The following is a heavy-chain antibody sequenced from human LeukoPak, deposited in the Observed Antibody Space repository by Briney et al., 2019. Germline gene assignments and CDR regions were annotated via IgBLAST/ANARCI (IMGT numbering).Heavy chain of an antibody. J-gene: IGHJ4*02. CDR3: ASRYY. CDR1: GLTVSSNY. Sequence: GGSLTLSCAPSGLTVSSNYMSWVRQAPGMGLEWVSVIHSCASTYYADAVKGRFTISRDNSKNTLYLQMNSLRVEDTAVYYCASRYYWGQRTLVTVSS. CDR2: IHSCAST. V-gene: IGHV3-53*01.